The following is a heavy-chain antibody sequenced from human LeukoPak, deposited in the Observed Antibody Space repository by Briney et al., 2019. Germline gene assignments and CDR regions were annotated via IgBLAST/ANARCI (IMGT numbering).Heavy chain of an antibody. D-gene: IGHD3-10*01. CDR3: ARDKGVSRETYLDY. V-gene: IGHV3-7*01. J-gene: IGHJ4*02. CDR2: LNQDGSEK. CDR1: GFSFSSFW. Sequence: GGSLRLSCAASGFSFSSFWMSWVRQTPGKGLEWLANLNQDGSEKYYGNSVKGRFTISRDNTKRSLYLQMNSLRAEDTAVYFCARDKGVSRETYLDYWGRGTLVTVSS.